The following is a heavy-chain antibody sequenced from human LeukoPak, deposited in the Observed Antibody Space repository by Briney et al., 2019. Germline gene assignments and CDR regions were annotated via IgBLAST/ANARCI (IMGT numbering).Heavy chain of an antibody. V-gene: IGHV1-18*01. D-gene: IGHD6-13*01. CDR3: ARAAAGTRGPKPYYYYYYMDV. J-gene: IGHJ6*03. CDR2: ISAYNGNT. Sequence: ASVKASCKASGYTFTSYGISWVRQAPGQGLEWMGWISAYNGNTNYAQKLQGRVTMTTDTSTSTAYMELRSLRSDDTAVYYCARAAAGTRGPKPYYYYYYMDVWGKGTTVTISS. CDR1: GYTFTSYG.